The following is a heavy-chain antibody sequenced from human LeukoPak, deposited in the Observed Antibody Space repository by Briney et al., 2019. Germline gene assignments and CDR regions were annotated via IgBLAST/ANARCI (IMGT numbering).Heavy chain of an antibody. CDR2: IYYSGTT. D-gene: IGHD1-26*01. CDR1: GGSISTYY. V-gene: IGHV4-59*01. Sequence: SETLSLTCTVPGGSISTYYWSWIRQPPGEGLEWIGSIYYSGTTNSNPSLKSRATISVDTSKNHLSLKVSSVTAADTAVYYCARGASGTLYDAFDIWGQGTMVTVSS. CDR3: ARGASGTLYDAFDI. J-gene: IGHJ3*02.